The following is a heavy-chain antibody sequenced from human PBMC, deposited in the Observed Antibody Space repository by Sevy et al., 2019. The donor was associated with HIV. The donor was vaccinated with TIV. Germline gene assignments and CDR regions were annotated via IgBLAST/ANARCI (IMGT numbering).Heavy chain of an antibody. CDR2: ISKSSSTI. V-gene: IGHV3-48*02. Sequence: GGSLRLSCAASGFTFSSYSMNWVRQAPGKGLEWVSYISKSSSTIYYGDSVKGRFTISRDNAKNSLYLQMNSLRDEDTAVYYWARERKMYDSSGYYFHFDYWGQGTLVTVSS. CDR1: GFTFSSYS. J-gene: IGHJ4*02. CDR3: ARERKMYDSSGYYFHFDY. D-gene: IGHD3-22*01.